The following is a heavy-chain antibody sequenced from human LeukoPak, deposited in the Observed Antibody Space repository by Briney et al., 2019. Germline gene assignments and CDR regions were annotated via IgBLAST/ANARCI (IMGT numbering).Heavy chain of an antibody. V-gene: IGHV4-39*01. CDR3: ARQNGGYYFDY. CDR2: IYYSGST. Sequence: SETLSLTCTVSGGSISSSSYYLGWIRQPPGKGLEWIGSIYYSGSTYYNPSLKSRVTISVDTSKNQFSLKLSSVTAADTAVYYCARQNGGYYFDYWGQGTLVTVSS. D-gene: IGHD4-23*01. J-gene: IGHJ4*02. CDR1: GGSISSSSYY.